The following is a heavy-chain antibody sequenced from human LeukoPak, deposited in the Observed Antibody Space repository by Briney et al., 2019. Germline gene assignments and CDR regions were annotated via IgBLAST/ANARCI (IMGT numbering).Heavy chain of an antibody. D-gene: IGHD3-3*01. J-gene: IGHJ6*02. CDR3: ARVLSGITIFGVVLDV. CDR1: GGTFSSYA. V-gene: IGHV1-69*13. Sequence: GASVKVSCKASGGTFSSYAISWVRQAPGQGLEWMGGIIPIFGTANYAQKFQGRVTITADESTSTAYMELSSLRSEDTAVYYCARVLSGITIFGVVLDVWGQGTTVTVSS. CDR2: IIPIFGTA.